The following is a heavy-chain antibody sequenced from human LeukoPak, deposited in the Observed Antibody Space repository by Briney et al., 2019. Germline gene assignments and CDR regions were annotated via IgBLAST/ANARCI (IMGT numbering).Heavy chain of an antibody. CDR3: ARDRKYYYDSSLDV. D-gene: IGHD3-22*01. CDR2: IYHSGST. J-gene: IGHJ6*04. V-gene: IGHV4-38-2*02. Sequence: PSETLSLTRTLSGGSISSGYYWGWIRQPPGKGLEWIGSIYHSGSTYYNPSLKSRVTISVDTSKNQFSLKLSSVTAADTAVYYCARDRKYYYDSSLDVWGKGTTVTVSS. CDR1: GGSISSGYY.